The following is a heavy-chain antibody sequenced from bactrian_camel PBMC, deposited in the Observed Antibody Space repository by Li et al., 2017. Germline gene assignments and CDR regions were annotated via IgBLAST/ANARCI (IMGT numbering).Heavy chain of an antibody. V-gene: IGHV3S53*01. Sequence: GGSVQAGGSLRLSCAASGSIQRTYMAWFRQAPGKEREGVAVFIGHGTTYYGDFVKGRFTISLDNAKSTVYLHMTNLNPEDTAMYYCAADPAVPGIPCDYYMNMDYWGEGTQVTVSS. D-gene: IGHD3*01. J-gene: IGHJ7*01. CDR2: FIGHGTT. CDR1: GSIQRTY.